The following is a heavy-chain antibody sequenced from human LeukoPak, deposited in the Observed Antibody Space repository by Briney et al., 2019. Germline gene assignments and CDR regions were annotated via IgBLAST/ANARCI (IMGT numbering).Heavy chain of an antibody. CDR2: IKSKTDGGTT. V-gene: IGHV3-15*01. D-gene: IGHD3-22*01. Sequence: GGSLRLSCAASGFTFSSYAMSWVRQAPGKGLEWVGRIKSKTDGGTTDYAAPVKGRFTISRDDSKNTLYLQMNSLKTEDTAVYYCTTPGKIVDYYFDYWGQGTLVTVSS. CDR1: GFTFSSYA. J-gene: IGHJ4*02. CDR3: TTPGKIVDYYFDY.